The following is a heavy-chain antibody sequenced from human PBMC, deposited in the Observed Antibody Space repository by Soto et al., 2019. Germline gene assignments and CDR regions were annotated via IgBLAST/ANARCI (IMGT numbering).Heavy chain of an antibody. Sequence: GGSLRLGCAASGFTFRSYGMSWVRQAPGKGLEWVANIKQDGSEKYYVDSVKGRFTISRDNAKNSLYLQMNSLRAEDTAVYYCARAPWAVAVTDYYYYYGMDVWGQGTTV. CDR2: IKQDGSEK. V-gene: IGHV3-7*03. D-gene: IGHD6-19*01. CDR3: ARAPWAVAVTDYYYYYGMDV. J-gene: IGHJ6*02. CDR1: GFTFRSYG.